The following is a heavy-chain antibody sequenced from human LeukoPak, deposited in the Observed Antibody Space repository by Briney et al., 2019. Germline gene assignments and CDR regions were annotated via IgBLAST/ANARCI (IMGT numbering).Heavy chain of an antibody. CDR1: EFTFSSYS. V-gene: IGHV3-48*01. Sequence: GGSLRLSCAASEFTFSSYSMNWVRQAPGKGLEWVSYITNSGNSKSYADSVKGRFTISRDNSKNTLYLQMNSLRAEDTAVYYCARDRDTAMVHAAFDIWGQGTMVTVSS. CDR2: ITNSGNSK. CDR3: ARDRDTAMVHAAFDI. D-gene: IGHD5-18*01. J-gene: IGHJ3*02.